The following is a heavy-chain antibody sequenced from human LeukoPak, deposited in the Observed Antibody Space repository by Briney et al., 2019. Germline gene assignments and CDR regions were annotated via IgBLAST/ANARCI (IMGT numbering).Heavy chain of an antibody. CDR1: GFTFDDYA. J-gene: IGHJ4*02. V-gene: IGHV3-23*01. D-gene: IGHD2-15*01. CDR3: AKAPVTTCRGAFCYPFDY. CDR2: ISDTGNT. Sequence: GGSLRLSCAASGFTFDDYAMSWVRQAPGKGLEWVSAISDTGNTYHADSVKGRFTISRDSSKNTLFLQMNRLRPEDAAVYYCAKAPVTTCRGAFCYPFDYWGLGTLVTVSS.